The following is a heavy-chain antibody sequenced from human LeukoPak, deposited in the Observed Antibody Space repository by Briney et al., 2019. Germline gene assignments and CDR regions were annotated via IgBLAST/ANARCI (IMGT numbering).Heavy chain of an antibody. CDR3: ARGAYYYDSSGYYPEYFQH. D-gene: IGHD3-22*01. Sequence: SETLSLTCTVSGGSISSGGYYWSWIRQHPGKGLEWIGYIYYSGSTYYNPSLTSRVTISVDTSKNQFSLKLSSVTAADTAVYYCARGAYYYDSSGYYPEYFQHWGQGTLVTVSS. J-gene: IGHJ1*01. CDR1: GGSISSGGYY. CDR2: IYYSGST. V-gene: IGHV4-31*03.